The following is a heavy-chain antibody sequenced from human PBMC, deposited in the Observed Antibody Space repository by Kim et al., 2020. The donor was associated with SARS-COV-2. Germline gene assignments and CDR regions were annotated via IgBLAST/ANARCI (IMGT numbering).Heavy chain of an antibody. J-gene: IGHJ4*02. CDR2: ISYDGSNK. D-gene: IGHD2-2*01. Sequence: GGSLRLSCAASGFTFSSYGMHWVRQAPGKGLEWVAVISYDGSNKYYADSVKGRFTISRDNSKNTLYLQMNSLRAEDTAVYYCAKSFPPIVVVPAATFDYWGQGTLVTVSS. CDR3: AKSFPPIVVVPAATFDY. CDR1: GFTFSSYG. V-gene: IGHV3-30*18.